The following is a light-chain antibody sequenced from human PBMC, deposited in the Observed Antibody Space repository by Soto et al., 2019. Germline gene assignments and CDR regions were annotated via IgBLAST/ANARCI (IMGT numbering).Light chain of an antibody. CDR2: DVS. CDR3: SSYTSSRTRV. CDR1: SSDVGGYNY. J-gene: IGLJ1*01. Sequence: QSALTQPASVSGSPGQSITISCTGTSSDVGGYNYVSWYQQHPGKAPKLMIYDVSNRPSGVSNRFSGSKSGNTASLTISGLQAEDEADYYCSSYTSSRTRVFGTGTKLNVL. V-gene: IGLV2-14*01.